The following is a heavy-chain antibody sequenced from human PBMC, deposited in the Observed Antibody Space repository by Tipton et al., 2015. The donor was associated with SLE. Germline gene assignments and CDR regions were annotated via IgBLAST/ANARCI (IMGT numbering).Heavy chain of an antibody. V-gene: IGHV1-46*01. CDR3: ARDLREWEHPSPHYYYCYGMDV. Sequence: QSGAEVKKPGASVKVSCRASGYTFTNYCLHWVRQAPGQGLEWMGIINPNGDKTTYAQKFQGRLTMTRDTSTSTVYMEVSSLRSEDTAVYYCARDLREWEHPSPHYYYCYGMDVWGQGTTVTVSS. J-gene: IGHJ6*02. CDR1: GYTFTNYC. D-gene: IGHD1-26*01. CDR2: INPNGDKT.